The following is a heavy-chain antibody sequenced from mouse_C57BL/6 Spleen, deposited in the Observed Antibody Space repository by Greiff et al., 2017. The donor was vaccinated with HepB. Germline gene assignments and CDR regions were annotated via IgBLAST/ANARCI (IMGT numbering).Heavy chain of an antibody. CDR1: GYTFTDYE. CDR2: IDPETGGT. CDR3: TRRGYYGYAMDY. D-gene: IGHD1-1*01. J-gene: IGHJ4*01. V-gene: IGHV1-15*01. Sequence: QVQLQQSGAELVRPGASVTLSCKASGYTFTDYEMHWVKQTPVHGLEWIGAIDPETGGTAYNQKFKGKAILTADKSSSTAYMELRSLTSEDSAVYYCTRRGYYGYAMDYWGQGTSVTVSS.